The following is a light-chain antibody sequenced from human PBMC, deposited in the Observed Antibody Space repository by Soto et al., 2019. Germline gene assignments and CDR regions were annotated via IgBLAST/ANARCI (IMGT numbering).Light chain of an antibody. V-gene: IGKV3-20*01. CDR3: QQYGTAPWT. CDR2: DAS. CDR1: QSVRSN. Sequence: EIVLTQSPGTLSLSPGERATLAFMASQSVRSNLAWYQQKPGQPPRLLIYDASTRATGIPSRFSGSGSGTEFTLTISRLEPEDFAVYYCQQYGTAPWTFGQGTKVDIK. J-gene: IGKJ1*01.